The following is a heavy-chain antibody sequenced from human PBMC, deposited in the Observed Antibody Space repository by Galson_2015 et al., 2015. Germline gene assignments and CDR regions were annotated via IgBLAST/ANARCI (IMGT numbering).Heavy chain of an antibody. CDR3: ARGSGRYAMDV. D-gene: IGHD3-10*01. CDR2: TYYRSKWYN. Sequence: CAISGDSVSSNSAAWNWIRHSPSRGLEWLGRTYYRSKWYNDYAVSVRSRITINPGTSKNQFSLQLRSVTPDDTAVYYCARGSGRYAMDVWGQGTTVTVSS. V-gene: IGHV6-1*01. CDR1: GDSVSSNSAA. J-gene: IGHJ6*02.